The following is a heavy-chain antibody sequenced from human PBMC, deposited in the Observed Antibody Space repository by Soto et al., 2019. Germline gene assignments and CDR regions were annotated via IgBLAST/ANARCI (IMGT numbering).Heavy chain of an antibody. CDR1: EFTFNTYA. Sequence: QVQLVESGGGVVQPGTSLRLSCAASEFTFNTYAMHWVRQAPGKGLEWVAVISSDGSVKFYADSVKGRFTISRDNSKNTLYLQMNSLRTEDTAVYYCARKEVHCYVGSRSADYWGQGTLVTVSS. V-gene: IGHV3-30*03. CDR3: ARKEVHCYVGSRSADY. J-gene: IGHJ4*02. D-gene: IGHD2-15*01. CDR2: ISSDGSVK.